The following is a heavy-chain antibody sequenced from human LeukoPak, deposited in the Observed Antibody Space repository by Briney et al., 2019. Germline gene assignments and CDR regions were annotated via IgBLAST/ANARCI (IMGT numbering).Heavy chain of an antibody. V-gene: IGHV4-39*07. D-gene: IGHD6-19*01. J-gene: IGHJ4*02. CDR3: AGIAVAGTYY. Sequence: SGTLSLTCAVSGGSISSSSYCWGWIRQPPGKGLEWIGSIYYSGSTYYNPSLKSRVTISVDTSKNQFSLKLSSVTAADTAVYYCAGIAVAGTYYWGQGTLVTVSS. CDR2: IYYSGST. CDR1: GGSISSSSYC.